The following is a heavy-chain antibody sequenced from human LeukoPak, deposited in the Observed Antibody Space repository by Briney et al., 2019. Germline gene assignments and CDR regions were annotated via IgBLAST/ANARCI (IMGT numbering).Heavy chain of an antibody. J-gene: IGHJ4*02. D-gene: IGHD1-1*01. CDR3: ASGSRRVQPFDY. CDR1: GFTFSSYA. CDR2: ISGSGGST. V-gene: IGHV3-23*01. Sequence: PGGSLRLSCAASGFTFSSYAMSWVRQAPGKGLEWVSAISGSGGSTCYADSVKGRFTISRDNSKNTLYLQMNSPRAEDTAVYYCASGSRRVQPFDYWGQGTLVTVSS.